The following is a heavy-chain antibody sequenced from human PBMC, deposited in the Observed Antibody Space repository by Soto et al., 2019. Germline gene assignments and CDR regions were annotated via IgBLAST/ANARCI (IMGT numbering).Heavy chain of an antibody. V-gene: IGHV4-34*01. CDR2: VNHSGST. CDR1: GGSFSGYY. D-gene: IGHD3-16*01. CDR3: ARGPSRGGDYFDY. Sequence: QVQLQQWGAGLLKPSETLSLTCAVYGGSFSGYYWSWIRQPPGKGLEWIGEVNHSGSTNYNPSLKSRVTISLDTSKNQFSLKLCSVTAADTAVYYCARGPSRGGDYFDYWGQGTLVTVSS. J-gene: IGHJ4*02.